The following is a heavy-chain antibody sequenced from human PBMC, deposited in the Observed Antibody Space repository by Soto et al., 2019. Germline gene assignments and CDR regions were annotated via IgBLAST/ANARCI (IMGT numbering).Heavy chain of an antibody. CDR3: ARVVSGSYVGAFDI. CDR2: INASGGST. D-gene: IGHD1-26*01. CDR1: GYTFTSYA. V-gene: IGHV1-46*01. Sequence: ASVKVSCKASGYTFTSYAMHWVRQAPGQGLEWMGIINASGGSTRYAQKFQGRVTMTRDTSTSTAYMELSSLRSEDTAVYYCARVVSGSYVGAFDIWGQGTMVTVSS. J-gene: IGHJ3*02.